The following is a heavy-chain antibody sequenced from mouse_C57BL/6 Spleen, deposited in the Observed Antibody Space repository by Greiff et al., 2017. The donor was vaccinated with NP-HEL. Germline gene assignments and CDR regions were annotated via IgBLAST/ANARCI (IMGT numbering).Heavy chain of an antibody. D-gene: IGHD1-1*01. CDR2: ISDGGSYT. CDR3: ARDSDYYGSSYGWYFDV. V-gene: IGHV5-4*01. J-gene: IGHJ1*03. CDR1: GFTFSSYA. Sequence: EVHLVESGGGLVKPGGSLKLSCAASGFTFSSYAMSWVRQTPEKRLEWVATISDGGSYTYYPDNVKGRFTISRDNAKNNLYLQMSHLKSEDTAMYYCARDSDYYGSSYGWYFDVWGTGTTVTVSS.